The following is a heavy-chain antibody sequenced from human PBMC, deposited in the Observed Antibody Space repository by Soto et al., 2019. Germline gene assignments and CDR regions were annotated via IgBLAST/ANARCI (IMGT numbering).Heavy chain of an antibody. CDR3: ASIRANTYYYGMDV. CDR1: GGTFSSYA. CDR2: IIPILGTA. Sequence: QVQLVQSGAEVKKPGSSVKVSCKASGGTFSSYAISWVRQAPGQGLEWMGGIIPILGTADYAQKCQGRVTITADESTSTAYMELSSLRSEDTAVYYCASIRANTYYYGMDVWGQGTTVTVSS. V-gene: IGHV1-69*11. D-gene: IGHD3-10*01. J-gene: IGHJ6*02.